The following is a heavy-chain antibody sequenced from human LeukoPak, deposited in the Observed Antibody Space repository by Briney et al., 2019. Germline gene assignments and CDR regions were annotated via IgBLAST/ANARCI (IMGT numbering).Heavy chain of an antibody. D-gene: IGHD3-10*01. V-gene: IGHV1-8*01. CDR3: ARATQSGYGSGSYYPDFDY. CDR2: MNPNSGNT. Sequence: ASVKVSCKASGYTFTSYDINWVRQATGQGLEWMGWMNPNSGNTGYAQKFQGRVTMTRNTSISTAYMELSSLRSEDTAVYYCARATQSGYGSGSYYPDFDYWGQGTLVTVSS. CDR1: GYTFTSYD. J-gene: IGHJ4*02.